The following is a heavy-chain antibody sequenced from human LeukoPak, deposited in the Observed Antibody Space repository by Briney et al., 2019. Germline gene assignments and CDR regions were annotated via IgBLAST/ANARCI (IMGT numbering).Heavy chain of an antibody. Sequence: ASVKVSCKASGYTFTSYDINWVRQATGQGLEWMGWMNPNSGNTGYAQKFQGRVTMTRNTSISTAYMELSSLRPEDTAVYYCARERRQQLLRRNWFDPWGQGTLVTVSS. CDR1: GYTFTSYD. D-gene: IGHD6-13*01. V-gene: IGHV1-8*01. CDR3: ARERRQQLLRRNWFDP. CDR2: MNPNSGNT. J-gene: IGHJ5*02.